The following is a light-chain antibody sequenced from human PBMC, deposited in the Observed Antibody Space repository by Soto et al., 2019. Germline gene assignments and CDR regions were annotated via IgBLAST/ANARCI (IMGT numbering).Light chain of an antibody. V-gene: IGKV3D-20*02. CDR1: QSVSSSY. CDR3: QQRSNWPLIT. Sequence: EFVLTQSPATLSLSPGERATLSCRASQSVSSSYLAWYQQKPGQAPRLLIYGASSRATGIPDRFSGSGSGTDFTLTISRLEPEDFAVYYCQQRSNWPLITFGQGTRLEIK. CDR2: GAS. J-gene: IGKJ5*01.